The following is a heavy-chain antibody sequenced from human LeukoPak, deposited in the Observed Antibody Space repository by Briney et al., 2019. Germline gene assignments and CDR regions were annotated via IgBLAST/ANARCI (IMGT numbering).Heavy chain of an antibody. CDR3: AKERDDYDSSGYFDF. V-gene: IGHV3-23*01. Sequence: PGGSLRLSCAASGFTFSSYAMSWVRQAPGKGLEWVSAISSRGTSTYYADSVSGQFTISRDDSKNTLYLQMNSLRAEDTAVYYCAKERDDYDSSGYFDFWGQGTLVTVSS. J-gene: IGHJ4*02. D-gene: IGHD3-22*01. CDR2: ISSRGTST. CDR1: GFTFSSYA.